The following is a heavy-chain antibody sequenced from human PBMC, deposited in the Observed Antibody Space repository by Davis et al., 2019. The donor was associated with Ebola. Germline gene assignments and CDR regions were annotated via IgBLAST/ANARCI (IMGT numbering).Heavy chain of an antibody. V-gene: IGHV3-33*06. CDR2: IWYDGSNK. CDR3: AKADRSGGSWAIFDY. J-gene: IGHJ4*02. D-gene: IGHD2-15*01. Sequence: GESLKISCAASGFTFSSYGMHWVRQAPGKGLEWVAVIWYDGSNKYYADSVKGRFTISRDNSKNTLYLQMNSLRAEDTAVYYCAKADRSGGSWAIFDYWGQGTLVTVSS. CDR1: GFTFSSYG.